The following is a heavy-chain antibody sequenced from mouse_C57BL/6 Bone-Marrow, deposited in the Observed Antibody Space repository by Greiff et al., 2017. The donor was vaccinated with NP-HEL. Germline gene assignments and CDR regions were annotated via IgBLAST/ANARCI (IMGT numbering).Heavy chain of an antibody. V-gene: IGHV5-6*02. Sequence: DVKLVESGGDLVKPGGSLKLSCAASGFTFSSYGMSWVRQTPDKRLEWVATISSGGSYTYYPDSVKGRFTISRDNAKNTLYLQMSSLKSEDTAMYYCAGDPFAYWGQGTLVTVSA. CDR2: ISSGGSYT. J-gene: IGHJ3*01. CDR1: GFTFSSYG. CDR3: AGDPFAY.